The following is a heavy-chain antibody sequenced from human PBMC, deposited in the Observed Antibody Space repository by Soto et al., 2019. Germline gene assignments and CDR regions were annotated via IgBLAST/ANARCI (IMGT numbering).Heavy chain of an antibody. V-gene: IGHV4-59*08. Sequence: SETLSLTCTVSGGSVSSYYCNWFRQSPEKGLEWIGYSFYSGNNHYNPSLKSRVTISFDTSKNQFSLKLSSVTATDTAVYYCATLNTEATSYFDHWGLGTLVTVSS. CDR3: ATLNTEATSYFDH. J-gene: IGHJ4*02. CDR1: GGSVSSYY. CDR2: SFYSGNN. D-gene: IGHD5-12*01.